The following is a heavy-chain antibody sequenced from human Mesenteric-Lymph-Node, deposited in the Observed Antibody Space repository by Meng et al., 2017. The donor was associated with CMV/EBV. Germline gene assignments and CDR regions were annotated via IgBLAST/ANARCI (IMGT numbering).Heavy chain of an antibody. D-gene: IGHD3-3*01. CDR2: ITSSSSYI. CDR3: ARDWKVGRITIFGVVLAPLDY. V-gene: IGHV3-21*01. CDR1: GFTFSSYS. J-gene: IGHJ4*02. Sequence: GESLKISCAASGFTFSSYSMNWVRQAPGKGLEWVASITSSSSYIFYADSVKGRFTISRDNAKNSLYLQMNSLRAEDTAVYYCARDWKVGRITIFGVVLAPLDYWGQGTLVTVSS.